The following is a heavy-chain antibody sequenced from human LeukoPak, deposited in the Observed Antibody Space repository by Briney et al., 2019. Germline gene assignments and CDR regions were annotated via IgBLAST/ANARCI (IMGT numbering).Heavy chain of an antibody. Sequence: GEPLKISCKGSGYSFTSYWIGWVRQMPGKGLEWMGIIYPGDSDTRYSPSFQGQVTISADKSISTAYLQWSSLKASDTAMYYCARLGEGSSWIRAFDIWGQGTMVTVSS. CDR3: ARLGEGSSWIRAFDI. CDR1: GYSFTSYW. D-gene: IGHD6-13*01. J-gene: IGHJ3*02. CDR2: IYPGDSDT. V-gene: IGHV5-51*01.